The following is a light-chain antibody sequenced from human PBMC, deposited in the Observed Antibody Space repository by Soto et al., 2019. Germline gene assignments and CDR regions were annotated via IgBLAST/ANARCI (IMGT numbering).Light chain of an antibody. V-gene: IGKV3-11*01. CDR3: QQHKT. CDR2: DTS. CDR1: QSVSSY. Sequence: EIVLTQSPATLSLSPGERATLSCRASQSVSSYLAWYQQKPGQAPRLLIYDTSNRATGIPARFSGSGSGTDFTLTISSLETEDFAVYYCQQHKTFGQGTKVDIK. J-gene: IGKJ1*01.